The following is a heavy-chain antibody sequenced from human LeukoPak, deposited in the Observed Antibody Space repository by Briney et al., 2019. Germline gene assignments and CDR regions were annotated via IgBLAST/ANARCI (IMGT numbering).Heavy chain of an antibody. V-gene: IGHV4-4*07. CDR1: GGSISSYY. J-gene: IGHJ6*02. D-gene: IGHD1-26*01. CDR3: ARDGRDGSTWYFYGMDV. CDR2: IYTSGST. Sequence: SETLSLTCTVSGGSISSYYWSWIRQPAGKGLEWIGRIYTSGSTNYNPSLKSRVTMSVDTSKNQFSLKVNSVTAADTAVYYCARDGRDGSTWYFYGMDVWGQGTTVTVSS.